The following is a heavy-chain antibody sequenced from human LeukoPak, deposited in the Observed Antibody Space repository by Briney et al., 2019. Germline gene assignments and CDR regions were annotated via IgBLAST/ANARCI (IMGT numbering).Heavy chain of an antibody. CDR1: GFTFNNYW. Sequence: GGSLRLSCAASGFTFNNYWMHWVRQAPGKGLVWVCRIGTDGTSTSYADAVKGRFTTSRDNGKNTLYLQMNSLRAEDTALYYCARPYYDSSGYQYPPDYCGQGTLVTVSS. V-gene: IGHV3-74*01. D-gene: IGHD3-22*01. CDR3: ARPYYDSSGYQYPPDY. J-gene: IGHJ4*02. CDR2: IGTDGTST.